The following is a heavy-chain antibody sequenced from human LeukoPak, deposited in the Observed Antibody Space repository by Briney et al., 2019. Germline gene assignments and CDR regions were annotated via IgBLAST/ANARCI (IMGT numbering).Heavy chain of an antibody. D-gene: IGHD5-12*01. CDR1: GFTFSNAW. CDR2: IKSKIDGGTA. J-gene: IGHJ4*02. V-gene: IGHV3-15*01. CDR3: ARGRHPGPTWISEY. Sequence: PGGSLRLSCAASGFTFSNAWMSWVRQVPGKGLEWVGRIKSKIDGGTADYVAPVKGRFTISRDDSKNTLYLQISSLTFEDTAVYYCARGRHPGPTWISEYWGQGTLVTVSS.